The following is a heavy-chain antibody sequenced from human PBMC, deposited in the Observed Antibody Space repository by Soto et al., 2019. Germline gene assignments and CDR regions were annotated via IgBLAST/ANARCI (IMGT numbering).Heavy chain of an antibody. CDR3: ARVGWQQLGLDY. V-gene: IGHV3-33*01. D-gene: IGHD6-13*01. Sequence: QVQLVESGGGVVQPGRSLRLSCAASGFTFSSYGMHWVRQAPGKGLEWVAVIWYDGSNKYYADSVKGRFTISRDNSKNTLYLQMNSLRAEDTAVYYCARVGWQQLGLDYWGQGTLVTVSS. CDR2: IWYDGSNK. J-gene: IGHJ4*02. CDR1: GFTFSSYG.